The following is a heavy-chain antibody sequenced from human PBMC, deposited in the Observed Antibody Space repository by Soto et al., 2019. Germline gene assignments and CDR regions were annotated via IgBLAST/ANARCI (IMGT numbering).Heavy chain of an antibody. V-gene: IGHV4-4*02. CDR1: GDSVITNKW. CDR2: IYHNGNT. CDR3: ARDAAVPGETDRFDF. D-gene: IGHD6-19*01. Sequence: QVQLQESGPGLVKPSGTLSLTCAVSGDSVITNKWWSWVRQPPGGGLEWIGEIYHNGNTNYNPSLKSRVTMSVDKSKNQFSLMMSSVVAADTAMYYCARDAAVPGETDRFDFWGQGALVTVSS. J-gene: IGHJ4*02.